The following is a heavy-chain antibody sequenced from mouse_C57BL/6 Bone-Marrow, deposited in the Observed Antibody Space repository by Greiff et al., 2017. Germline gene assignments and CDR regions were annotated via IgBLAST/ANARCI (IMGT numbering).Heavy chain of an antibody. CDR2: ISDGGSYS. CDR1: GFTFSSYA. D-gene: IGHD2-4*01. J-gene: IGHJ2*01. CDR3: ARDDDYYFDY. Sequence: VQLQQSGGGLVKPGGSLKLSCAASGFTFSSYAMSWVRQTPEKRLEWVATISDGGSYSYYPANVKGRFTISRDNAKNNLYLQMSHLKSEDTAMYYCARDDDYYFDYWGQGTTLTVSS. V-gene: IGHV5-4*01.